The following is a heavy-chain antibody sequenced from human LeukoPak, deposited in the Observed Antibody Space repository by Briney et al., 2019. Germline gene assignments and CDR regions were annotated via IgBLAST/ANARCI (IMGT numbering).Heavy chain of an antibody. CDR1: GFAFSYYA. D-gene: IGHD3-22*01. V-gene: IGHV3-23*01. CDR2: ISGSGGST. CDR3: ARDSGIYDSSGYYGLSYYGMDV. Sequence: PGGSLRLSCAASGFAFSYYAMSWVRQAPGKGLEWFSAISGSGGSTYYADSVKGRFTISRDNYKNTLYLQMNSLRAEDTAVYYCARDSGIYDSSGYYGLSYYGMDVWGQGTTVTVSS. J-gene: IGHJ6*02.